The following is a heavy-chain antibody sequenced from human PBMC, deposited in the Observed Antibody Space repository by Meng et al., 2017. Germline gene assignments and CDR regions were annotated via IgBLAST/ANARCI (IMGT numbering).Heavy chain of an antibody. J-gene: IGHJ6*02. Sequence: SVKVSCKASGFTFTSSAVQWVRQARGQRLEWIGWIVVGSGNTNYAQKFQERVTITRDMSTSTAYMELSNLRSEDTAVYYCAADNWNRNSFYYYYGMDVWGQGTTVTVSS. D-gene: IGHD1-20*01. CDR1: GFTFTSSA. CDR3: AADNWNRNSFYYYYGMDV. V-gene: IGHV1-58*01. CDR2: IVVGSGNT.